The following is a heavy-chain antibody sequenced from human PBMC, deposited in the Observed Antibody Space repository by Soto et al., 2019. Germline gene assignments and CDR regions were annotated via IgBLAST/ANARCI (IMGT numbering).Heavy chain of an antibody. V-gene: IGHV4-31*03. Sequence: QVQLQESGPGLVKPSQTLSLTCTVSGGSISSGAYYWSWIRQHPGKGLEWIGYIYYSGSTYYNASLKSRVTISVDTSKNQFSLKLSSVTAADTAVYYCAIYDSSGSRGFQHWGQGTVVTVSS. D-gene: IGHD3-22*01. CDR1: GGSISSGAYY. CDR2: IYYSGST. J-gene: IGHJ1*01. CDR3: AIYDSSGSRGFQH.